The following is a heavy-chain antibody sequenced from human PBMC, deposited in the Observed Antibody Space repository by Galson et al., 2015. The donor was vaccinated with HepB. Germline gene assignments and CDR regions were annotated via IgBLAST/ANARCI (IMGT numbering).Heavy chain of an antibody. Sequence: SLRLSCAASAFTFSSYAMTWVRQAPGKGLEWVSTISGGGTHTYYADSVKGRFSISRDNSKNTLYLPMNGLRAEDTAVYYCAKSPPHLASSWYYFDYWGQGTLVTVSS. V-gene: IGHV3-23*01. D-gene: IGHD6-13*01. CDR1: AFTFSSYA. J-gene: IGHJ4*02. CDR3: AKSPPHLASSWYYFDY. CDR2: ISGGGTHT.